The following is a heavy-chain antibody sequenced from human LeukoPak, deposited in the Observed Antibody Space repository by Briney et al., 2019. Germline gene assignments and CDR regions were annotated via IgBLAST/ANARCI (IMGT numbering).Heavy chain of an antibody. J-gene: IGHJ4*02. CDR2: VSSSGETT. CDR1: GFSFSTYG. Sequence: PGGTLRLSCVGSGFSFSTYGMTWVRQAPGKGLEWVSSVSSSGETTYYADSVKGRFTISRDNSKNSLDLRDTLGEGEDANYAVYYFDYWGQGTPVTVSS. D-gene: IGHD4/OR15-4a*01. CDR3: YFDY. V-gene: IGHV3-23*01.